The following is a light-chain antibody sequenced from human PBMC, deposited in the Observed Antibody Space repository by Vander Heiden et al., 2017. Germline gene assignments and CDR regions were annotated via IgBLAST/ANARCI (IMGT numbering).Light chain of an antibody. CDR3: QQLNSYPIT. CDR1: QGISSY. V-gene: IGKV1-9*01. CDR2: AAS. Sequence: DIQLTQSPSFLSASVGDRVTITCRASQGISSYLAWYQQKPGKAPKLLIYAASTLQSGVPSRFSGSASGTEFTLTISSLQPEDFATYFCQQLNSYPITFGQGTRLEIK. J-gene: IGKJ5*01.